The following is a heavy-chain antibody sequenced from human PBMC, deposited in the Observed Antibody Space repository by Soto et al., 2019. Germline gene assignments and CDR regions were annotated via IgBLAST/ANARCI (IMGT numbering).Heavy chain of an antibody. J-gene: IGHJ6*02. CDR1: GGSISSSSYY. V-gene: IGHV4-39*07. CDR2: IYYGGST. Sequence: PSETLSLTCTFSGGSISSSSYYLAWSRQGPGRGLEWIGDIYYGGSTYYNPSLKSRVTISVDTSKNQFSLKLSSVTAADTAVYYCARDVGGYCSGGSCYYGMDVWGQGTTVTVSS. CDR3: ARDVGGYCSGGSCYYGMDV. D-gene: IGHD2-15*01.